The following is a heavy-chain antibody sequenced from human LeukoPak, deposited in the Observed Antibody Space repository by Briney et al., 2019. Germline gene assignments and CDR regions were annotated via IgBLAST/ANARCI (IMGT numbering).Heavy chain of an antibody. D-gene: IGHD1-26*01. V-gene: IGHV3-23*01. CDR3: AKGYGSYCYYGMDV. CDR2: ISGSGGST. J-gene: IGHJ6*02. Sequence: GGSLRLSCAASGFTFSNYAMTWVRQAPGKGLEWVSAISGSGGSTYYADSVKGRFSISRDNSKNTLYLQMNSLRAEDTAVYYCAKGYGSYCYYGMDVWGLGTTVTVFS. CDR1: GFTFSNYA.